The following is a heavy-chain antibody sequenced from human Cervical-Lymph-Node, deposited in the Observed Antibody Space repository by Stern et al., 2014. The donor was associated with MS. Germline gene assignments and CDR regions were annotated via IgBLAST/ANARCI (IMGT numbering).Heavy chain of an antibody. D-gene: IGHD6-13*01. CDR3: ARGFGSNWYYFDY. J-gene: IGHJ4*02. CDR2: IAYSGTT. V-gene: IGHV4-59*01. CDR1: GDSISVYY. Sequence: QVQLQESGPGLVKPAETLSLTCTVSGDSISVYYWSWLRKPPGKGLEWIGTIAYSGTTTYNPSLKSRVTISVDTSKNHFSLKLSSVTAADTAMYYCARGFGSNWYYFDYWGQGTLFTVSS.